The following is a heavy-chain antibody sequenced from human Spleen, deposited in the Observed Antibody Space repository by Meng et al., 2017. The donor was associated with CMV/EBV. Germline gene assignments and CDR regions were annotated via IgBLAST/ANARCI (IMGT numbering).Heavy chain of an antibody. CDR3: ARSPYYHDSSGFSGDFDY. V-gene: IGHV2-5*02. CDR2: IYWDDDK. Sequence: LSTRGVGVGWIRQPPGKAPQWLALIYWDDDKRYSPSLESRLTITKDTSKNRVVLTMTNMDPADTGTYFCARSPYYHDSSGFSGDFDYWGQGTLVTVSS. J-gene: IGHJ4*02. CDR1: LSTRGVG. D-gene: IGHD3-22*01.